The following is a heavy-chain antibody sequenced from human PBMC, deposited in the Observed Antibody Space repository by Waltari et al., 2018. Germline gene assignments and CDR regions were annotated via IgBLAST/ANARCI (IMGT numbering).Heavy chain of an antibody. J-gene: IGHJ4*02. D-gene: IGHD3-9*01. CDR2: INSDGSST. V-gene: IGHV3-74*01. Sequence: EVQLVESGGGLVQPGGSLRLSCAASGFTFSSYWMHWVRQAPGKGLVWVSRINSDGSSTSYADSVKGRFTISRDNAKNTLYLQMNSLRAEDTAVYYCARGVPSGGYDILTAGADYWGQGTLVTVSS. CDR3: ARGVPSGGYDILTAGADY. CDR1: GFTFSSYW.